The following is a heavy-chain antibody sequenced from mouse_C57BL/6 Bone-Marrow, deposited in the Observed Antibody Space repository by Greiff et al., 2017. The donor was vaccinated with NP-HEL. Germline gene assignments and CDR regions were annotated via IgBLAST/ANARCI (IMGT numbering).Heavy chain of an antibody. Sequence: EVHLVESGGGLVKPGGSLKLSCAASGFTFSSYAMSWVRQTPEKRLEWVATISDGGSYTYYPDNVKGRFTISRDNAKNNLYLQMSHLKSEDTAMYYCARAGDGYYVWYFDVWGTGTTVTVSS. CDR2: ISDGGSYT. D-gene: IGHD2-3*01. J-gene: IGHJ1*03. CDR3: ARAGDGYYVWYFDV. CDR1: GFTFSSYA. V-gene: IGHV5-4*01.